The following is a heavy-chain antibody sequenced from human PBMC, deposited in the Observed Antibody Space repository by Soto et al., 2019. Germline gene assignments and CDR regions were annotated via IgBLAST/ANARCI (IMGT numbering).Heavy chain of an antibody. CDR1: GGSISSYY. D-gene: IGHD3-22*01. CDR3: ARSKMGYYYDSSGRDAFHI. Sequence: SETLSLTCTVSGGSISSYYWSWIRQPPGKGLEWIGYIYYSGSTNYNPSLKSRVTISVDKSKNQFSLKLSSVTAADTAVYYCARSKMGYYYDSSGRDAFHIWGQGTMVTVSS. J-gene: IGHJ3*02. CDR2: IYYSGST. V-gene: IGHV4-59*08.